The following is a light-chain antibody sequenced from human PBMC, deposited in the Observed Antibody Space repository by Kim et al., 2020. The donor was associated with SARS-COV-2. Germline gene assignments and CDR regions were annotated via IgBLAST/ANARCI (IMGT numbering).Light chain of an antibody. CDR3: QTWGTGIWVV. CDR2: VNSDGSH. V-gene: IGLV4-69*01. J-gene: IGLJ2*01. Sequence: QLVLTQSPSASASLGASVKLTCTLSSGHSSYAIAWHQQQPEKGPRYLMKVNSDGSHSKGDGIPDRFSGSSSGAERYLTISSLQSEDEGDYYCQTWGTGIWVVFGGGTQLTVL. CDR1: SGHSSYA.